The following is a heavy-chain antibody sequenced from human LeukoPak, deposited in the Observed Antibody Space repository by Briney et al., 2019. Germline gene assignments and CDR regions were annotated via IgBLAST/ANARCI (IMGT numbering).Heavy chain of an antibody. D-gene: IGHD1-1*01. CDR2: FGPEDGET. V-gene: IGHV1-24*01. CDR3: ATDSGIWNDGPIGY. Sequence: ASVKVSCKVSGYTLTELSMHWVRQAPGKGLEWMGGFGPEDGETIYAQKFQGRVTMTEDTSTDTAYMELSSLRSEDTAVYYCATDSGIWNDGPIGYWGQGTLVTVSS. J-gene: IGHJ4*02. CDR1: GYTLTELS.